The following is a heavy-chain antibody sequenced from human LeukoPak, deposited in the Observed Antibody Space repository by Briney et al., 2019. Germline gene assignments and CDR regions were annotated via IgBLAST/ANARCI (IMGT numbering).Heavy chain of an antibody. Sequence: GGSLRLSCAASGFTFSSYAMSWVRKAPGRGLEWVSAISGSGGDTYYADSVKGRFTISRDNSKNTLYLQMNSLRAEDTAIYYCAKDPYGSGSYPLDYWGQGTLVIVSS. CDR3: AKDPYGSGSYPLDY. V-gene: IGHV3-23*01. CDR1: GFTFSSYA. J-gene: IGHJ4*02. CDR2: ISGSGGDT. D-gene: IGHD3-10*01.